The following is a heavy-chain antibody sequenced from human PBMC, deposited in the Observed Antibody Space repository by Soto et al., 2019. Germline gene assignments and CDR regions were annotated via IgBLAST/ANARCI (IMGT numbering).Heavy chain of an antibody. J-gene: IGHJ3*01. D-gene: IGHD1-7*01. CDR3: ARSLPGTYGAFDL. CDR2: ISGDGSST. CDR1: GFTFSSYA. V-gene: IGHV3-74*02. Sequence: EVQLLESGGDLVQPGGSLRLSCSASGFTFSSYAMSWVRQAPGKGLEWVSRISGDGSSTTYADSVRGRFTISRDNAKNTVYLQMDSLRAEDTAVYYCARSLPGTYGAFDLWGQGTMVTVSS.